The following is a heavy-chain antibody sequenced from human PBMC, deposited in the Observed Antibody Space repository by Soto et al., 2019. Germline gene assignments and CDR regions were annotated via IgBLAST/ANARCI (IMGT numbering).Heavy chain of an antibody. Sequence: ASVKVSCKASGYTFTSYGLSWLRQAPGQGLEWMGWISAYNGNTNYAQKLQGRVTMTTDTSTSTAYMELRSLRSDDTAVYYCARALIAAAAPGGDYWGQGTLVTVSS. J-gene: IGHJ4*02. CDR1: GYTFTSYG. V-gene: IGHV1-18*01. CDR3: ARALIAAAAPGGDY. D-gene: IGHD6-13*01. CDR2: ISAYNGNT.